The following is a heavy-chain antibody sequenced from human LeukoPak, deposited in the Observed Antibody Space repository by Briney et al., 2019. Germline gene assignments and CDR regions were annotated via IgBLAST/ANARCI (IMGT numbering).Heavy chain of an antibody. CDR2: ISGSGDNT. Sequence: GGSLRLSCAASGFSFSTHAMGWVRQAPGKGLEWVSVISGSGDNTYQADSVKGRFIISRDNSLNTLHLQMNSLKTEDTAVYYCAREFGHNRWYFDYWGQGALVTVSS. J-gene: IGHJ4*02. CDR3: AREFGHNRWYFDY. V-gene: IGHV3-23*01. CDR1: GFSFSTHA. D-gene: IGHD5-24*01.